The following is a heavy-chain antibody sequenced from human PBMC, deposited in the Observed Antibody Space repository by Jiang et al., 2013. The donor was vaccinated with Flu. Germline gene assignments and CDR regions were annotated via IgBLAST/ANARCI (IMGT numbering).Heavy chain of an antibody. Sequence: KPSETLSLTCAVYGGSFSGYYWSWIRQPPGKGLEWIGEINHSGSTNYNPSLKSRVTISVDTSKNQFSLKLSSVTAADTAVYYCARGHRTIFGVVINDYWGQGTLVTVSS. D-gene: IGHD3-3*01. J-gene: IGHJ4*02. CDR3: ARGHRTIFGVVINDY. CDR2: INHSGST. CDR1: GGSFSGYY. V-gene: IGHV4-34*01.